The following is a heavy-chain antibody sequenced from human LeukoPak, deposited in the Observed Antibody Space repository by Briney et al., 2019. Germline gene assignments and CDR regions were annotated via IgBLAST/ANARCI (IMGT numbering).Heavy chain of an antibody. J-gene: IGHJ5*02. CDR1: GFTFSNYW. CDR2: IKQDGSEK. Sequence: GGSLRLSCAASGFTFSNYWMNWVRQAPGKGLEWVANIKQDGSEKYYVDSVKGRFTVSRDHAENSLYLHMNSLRAEDTAVYYCTRGGSSASWGQGTLVTVSS. CDR3: TRGGSSAS. D-gene: IGHD2-2*01. V-gene: IGHV3-7*04.